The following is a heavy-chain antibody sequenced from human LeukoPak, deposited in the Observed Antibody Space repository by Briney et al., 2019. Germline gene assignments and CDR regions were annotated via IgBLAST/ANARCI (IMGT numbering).Heavy chain of an antibody. CDR1: GFTFTTYA. J-gene: IGHJ4*02. V-gene: IGHV3-23*01. CDR2: ISGSGGTT. D-gene: IGHD6-13*01. CDR3: ARRVTAAVFDY. Sequence: GGSLRLSCAASGFTFTTYALSWVRQTPGKGLEWVSTISGSGGTTYYADSVKGRFTISRDISKNTLYLQMNSLRAEDTAVYYCARRVTAAVFDYGARGTRATVPS.